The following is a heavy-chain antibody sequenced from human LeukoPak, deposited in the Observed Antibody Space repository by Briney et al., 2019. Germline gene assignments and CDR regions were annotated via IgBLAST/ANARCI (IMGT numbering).Heavy chain of an antibody. CDR2: ISWNSGSI. Sequence: GGSLRLSCAASGFTFDDYAMHWVRQAPGKGLEWVSGISWNSGSIGYADSVKGRFTISRDNAKHSLYLQMNSLRAEDTALYYCAKDIHRGSSSFLDYWGQGTLVTVSS. CDR3: AKDIHRGSSSFLDY. J-gene: IGHJ4*02. V-gene: IGHV3-9*01. CDR1: GFTFDDYA. D-gene: IGHD6-6*01.